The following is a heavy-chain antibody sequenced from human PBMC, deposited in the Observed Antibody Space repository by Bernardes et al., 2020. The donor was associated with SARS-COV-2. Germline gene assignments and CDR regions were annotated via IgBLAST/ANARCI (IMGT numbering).Heavy chain of an antibody. J-gene: IGHJ6*02. CDR1: GFTFSSYW. V-gene: IGHV3-7*01. Sequence: GGSLRLSCAAAGFTFSSYWLSWVRQAPGKGLEWVANIKQEGSEKYDVDSVKGRFTISRDNAKNSLYLQMNSLRAEDTAVYYCARDVVVVAATPFFYGMDVWGQGTTVTVSS. CDR2: IKQEGSEK. D-gene: IGHD2-15*01. CDR3: ARDVVVVAATPFFYGMDV.